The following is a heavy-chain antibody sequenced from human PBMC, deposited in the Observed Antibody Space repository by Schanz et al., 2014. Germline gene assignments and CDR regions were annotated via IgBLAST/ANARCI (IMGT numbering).Heavy chain of an antibody. V-gene: IGHV3-23*04. CDR2: ISHDGYST. D-gene: IGHD3-10*01. CDR1: GFTFSTHA. Sequence: EVQLVESGGGLIQPGGSLRLSCAASGFTFSTHAMSWVRQAPGKGLEYVSAISHDGYSTYYADSVKGRFTISRDNSKNTLYLQMNSLRAEDTAVYYCAKGRFGELSAFDIWGQGTMVTVSS. CDR3: AKGRFGELSAFDI. J-gene: IGHJ3*02.